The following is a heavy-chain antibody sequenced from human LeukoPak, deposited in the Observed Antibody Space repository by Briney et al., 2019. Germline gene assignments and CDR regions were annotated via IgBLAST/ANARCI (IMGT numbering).Heavy chain of an antibody. V-gene: IGHV1-69*13. CDR2: IFPIFGTA. J-gene: IGHJ6*03. D-gene: IGHD3-10*01. CDR3: ARVGLIRGEVGYYYMDV. CDR1: GGTFSSYA. Sequence: SVKVSCKASGGTFSSYAISWVRQAPGQGLEWMGGIFPIFGTANYAQKFQGRVTITADEYTRTAYLELTSMRSEDTAVYYCARVGLIRGEVGYYYMDVWGKGTTVTGSS.